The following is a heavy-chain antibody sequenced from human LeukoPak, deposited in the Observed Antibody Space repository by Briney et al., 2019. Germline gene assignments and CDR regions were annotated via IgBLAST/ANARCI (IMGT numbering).Heavy chain of an antibody. CDR3: ARAYYYGMDV. CDR1: GGSFSGYY. J-gene: IGHJ6*02. Sequence: KTSETLSLTCAVYGGSFSGYYWSWIRQPPGKGLEWIGEINHSGSTNYNPSLKSRVTISVDTSKNQFPLKLSSVTAADTAVYYCARAYYYGMDVWGQGTTVTVSS. V-gene: IGHV4-34*01. CDR2: INHSGST.